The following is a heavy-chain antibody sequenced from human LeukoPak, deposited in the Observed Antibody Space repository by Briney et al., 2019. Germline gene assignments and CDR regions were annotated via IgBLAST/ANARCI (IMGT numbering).Heavy chain of an antibody. CDR3: ATGYPGGY. CDR2: ISWNSGSI. D-gene: IGHD3-9*01. J-gene: IGHJ4*02. V-gene: IGHV3-9*01. Sequence: GRSLRLSCAASGFSFDDYAMHWVRQAPGKGLEWVSGISWNSGSIGYSDSVKGRFTISRDNAKNSLYLQMNSLRAEDTALYYCATGYPGGYWGQGILVTVSS. CDR1: GFSFDDYA.